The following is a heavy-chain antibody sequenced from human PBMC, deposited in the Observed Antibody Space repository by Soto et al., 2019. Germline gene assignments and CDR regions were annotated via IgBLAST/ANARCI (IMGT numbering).Heavy chain of an antibody. J-gene: IGHJ6*02. V-gene: IGHV4-31*03. CDR2: IYYSGST. CDR1: GGSISSGGYS. CDR3: ARSPDSSGYYPRRYYYGMDV. D-gene: IGHD3-22*01. Sequence: PSETLSLTCTVSGGSISSGGYSWTWIRQHPGKGLEWIGYIYYSGSTYYKPSLKSRVTISVDTSKNQLSLKLSSVTAADTAVYYCARSPDSSGYYPRRYYYGMDVWGQGTTVT.